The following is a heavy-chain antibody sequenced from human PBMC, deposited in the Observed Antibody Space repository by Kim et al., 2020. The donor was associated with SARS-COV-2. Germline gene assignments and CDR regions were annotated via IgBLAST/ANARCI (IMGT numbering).Heavy chain of an antibody. J-gene: IGHJ4*02. Sequence: EATNKNNADPVKCRLTTAKDNSKNTRYLQMNSLRAEDTAVYYCARESGFDYWGQGTLVTVSS. V-gene: IGHV3-30*01. CDR2: EATNK. CDR3: ARESGFDY.